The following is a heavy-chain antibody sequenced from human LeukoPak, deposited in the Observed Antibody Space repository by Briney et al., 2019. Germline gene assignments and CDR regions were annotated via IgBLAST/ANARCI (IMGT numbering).Heavy chain of an antibody. CDR1: GFTFSSYE. Sequence: PGGSLRLSCAASGFTFSSYEMNWVRQAPGKGLEWVSYISSSGSNIYYADSVKGRFTISRDNAKNSLFLQMNSLRAADTAVYYCARLYSSSSGRALDYWGQGTLVTVSS. V-gene: IGHV3-48*03. CDR3: ARLYSSSSGRALDY. J-gene: IGHJ4*02. D-gene: IGHD6-6*01. CDR2: ISSSGSNI.